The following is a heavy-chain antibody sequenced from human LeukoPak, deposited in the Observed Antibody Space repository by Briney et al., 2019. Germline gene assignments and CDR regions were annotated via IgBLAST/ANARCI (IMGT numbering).Heavy chain of an antibody. CDR3: ARVGGSSSWHDFDY. V-gene: IGHV1-2*04. CDR1: GYTFTGYY. CDR2: INPNSGGT. Sequence: ASVKVSCKASGYTFTGYYMHWVRQAPGQGLEWMGWINPNSGGTNYAQKFQGWVTMTRDTSISTAYMELSRLSSDDTAVYHCARVGGSSSWHDFDYWGQGTLVTVSS. D-gene: IGHD6-13*01. J-gene: IGHJ4*02.